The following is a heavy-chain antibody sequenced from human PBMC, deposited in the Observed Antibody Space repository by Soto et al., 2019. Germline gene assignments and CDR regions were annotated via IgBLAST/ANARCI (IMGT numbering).Heavy chain of an antibody. CDR3: ARSHCSSTSCYYYYYGMDV. D-gene: IGHD2-2*01. CDR1: GFTFSSYA. V-gene: IGHV3-33*08. J-gene: IGHJ6*02. CDR2: IWYDGSNK. Sequence: VQLLESGGGLVQPGGSLRLSCAASGFTFSSYAMSWVRQAPGKGLEWVAVIWYDGSNKYYADSVKGRFTISRDNSKNTLYLQMNSLRAEDTAVYYCARSHCSSTSCYYYYYGMDVWGQGTTVTVSS.